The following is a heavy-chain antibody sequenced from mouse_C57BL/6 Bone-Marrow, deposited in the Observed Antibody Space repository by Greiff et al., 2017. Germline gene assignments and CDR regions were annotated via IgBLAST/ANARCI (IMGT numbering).Heavy chain of an antibody. Sequence: VQLQQSGAELVRPGASVKLSCTASGFNIKDDYMHWVKQRPDQGLEWIGWIDPENGDTEYASKFQGKATITADTSSNTAYLQLSSLTSEDTAVYYCTGSNYAWFAYWDQGTLVTVSA. CDR1: GFNIKDDY. CDR3: TGSNYAWFAY. V-gene: IGHV14-4*01. CDR2: IDPENGDT. D-gene: IGHD2-5*01. J-gene: IGHJ3*01.